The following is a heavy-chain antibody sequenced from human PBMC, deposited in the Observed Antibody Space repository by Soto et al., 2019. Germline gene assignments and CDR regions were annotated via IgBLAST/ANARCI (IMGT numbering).Heavy chain of an antibody. V-gene: IGHV5-51*01. CDR3: ARHDDWNRYYYGMDV. CDR2: IYPGDSDT. Sequence: GESLKISCKASGYSFTSYWIGWVRQMPGKGLEWMGIIYPGDSDTRYSPSFQGQVTISADKSISTAYLQWSSLKASDTAMYYCARHDDWNRYYYGMDVWGQGTTVTVSS. J-gene: IGHJ6*02. CDR1: GYSFTSYW. D-gene: IGHD1-1*01.